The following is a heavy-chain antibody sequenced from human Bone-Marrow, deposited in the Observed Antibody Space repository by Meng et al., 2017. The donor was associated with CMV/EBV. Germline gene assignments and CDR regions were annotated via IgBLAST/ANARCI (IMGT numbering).Heavy chain of an antibody. J-gene: IGHJ4*02. D-gene: IGHD6-6*01. V-gene: IGHV3-43*01. CDR3: AKDIGSYSSSSYFDY. CDR2: ISWDGGST. Sequence: GGSLRLSCAASGFTFDDYTMHWVRQAPGKGLEWVSLISWDGGSTYYADSVKGRFTISRDNSKNSLYLQMNSLRTEDTALYYCAKDIGSYSSSSYFDYWGQGTLVTSPQ. CDR1: GFTFDDYT.